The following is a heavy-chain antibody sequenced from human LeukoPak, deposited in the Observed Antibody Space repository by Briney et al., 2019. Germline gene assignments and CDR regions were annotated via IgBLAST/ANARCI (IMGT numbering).Heavy chain of an antibody. CDR3: ASELVRGVNDTFDI. CDR2: INPNSGGT. D-gene: IGHD3-10*01. V-gene: IGHV1-2*02. CDR1: GYSFTSYW. J-gene: IGHJ3*02. Sequence: GESLKISCKGSGYSFTSYWISWVRQMPGKGLEWMGWINPNSGGTKYAQKFQGRGTMTRDTSISTAYMDLSRLRSDDTAVYYCASELVRGVNDTFDIWGQGTMVTVSS.